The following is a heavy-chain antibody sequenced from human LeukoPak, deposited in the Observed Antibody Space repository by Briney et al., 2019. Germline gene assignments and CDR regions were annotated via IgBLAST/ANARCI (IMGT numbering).Heavy chain of an antibody. J-gene: IGHJ4*02. CDR2: IYYSGST. V-gene: IGHV4-59*01. CDR3: ASLYARPYTARDLDY. CDR1: GGSISSYY. D-gene: IGHD5-18*01. Sequence: PSETLSLTCTVSGGSISSYYWSWIRQPPGKGLEWIGYIYYSGSTNYNPSLKSRVTISVDTSKNQFSLKLSSVTAADTAVYYCASLYARPYTARDLDYWGQGTLVTVSS.